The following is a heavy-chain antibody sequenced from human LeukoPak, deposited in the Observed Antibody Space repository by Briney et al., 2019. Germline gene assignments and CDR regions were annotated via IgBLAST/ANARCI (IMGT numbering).Heavy chain of an antibody. J-gene: IGHJ3*02. Sequence: PSETLSLTCTVSSGSISNYDWSWIRQPAGKGLEWIGRIYTSGSTNYNPSLKSRVTMSVDTSKNQFSLKLSSVTAADTAVYYCARVSRSGSYFGAFEIWGQGTMVTVSS. CDR2: IYTSGST. CDR1: SGSISNYD. D-gene: IGHD1-26*01. CDR3: ARVSRSGSYFGAFEI. V-gene: IGHV4-4*07.